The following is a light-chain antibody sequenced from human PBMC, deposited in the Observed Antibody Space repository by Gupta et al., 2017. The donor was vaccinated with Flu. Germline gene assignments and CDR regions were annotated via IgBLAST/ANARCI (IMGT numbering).Light chain of an antibody. Sequence: DIQMTQSPSSLSASVGDRVTITCRASQNIRFYLNWYQVKPGKAPKLLIYSGSVLQNGVASRYNGSGTLADFTLTISRLQPQDFPTYYSQHGDNTPITFSQGTLLDIK. J-gene: IGKJ5*01. V-gene: IGKV1-39*01. CDR2: SGS. CDR3: QHGDNTPIT. CDR1: QNIRFY.